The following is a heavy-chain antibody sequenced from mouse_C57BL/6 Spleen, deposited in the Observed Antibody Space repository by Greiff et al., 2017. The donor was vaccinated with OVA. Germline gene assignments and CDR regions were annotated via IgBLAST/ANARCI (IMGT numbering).Heavy chain of an antibody. CDR1: GYSITSGYY. D-gene: IGHD1-1*01. V-gene: IGHV3-6*01. CDR2: ISYDGSN. Sequence: EVKLVESGPGLVKPSQSLSLTCSVTGYSITSGYYWNWIRQFPGNKLEWMGYISYDGSNNYNPSLKNRISITRDTSKNQFFLKLNSVTTEDTATYYCARVAVVAYYFDYWGQGTTLTVSS. J-gene: IGHJ2*01. CDR3: ARVAVVAYYFDY.